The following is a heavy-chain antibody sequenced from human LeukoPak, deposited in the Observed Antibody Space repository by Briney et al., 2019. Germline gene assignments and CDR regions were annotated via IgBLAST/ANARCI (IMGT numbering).Heavy chain of an antibody. CDR2: IYPGDSDT. J-gene: IGHJ6*04. D-gene: IGHD2-15*01. CDR1: GYRFTTYW. Sequence: GESLKISCKGSGYRFTTYWIAWVRPMPGKGLAWMGIIYPGDSDTRYSPSFQGQVTISADKSISTAFLQWSSLKASDTAMYYCARQQVAYYYYYGMDVWGKGTTVTVSS. CDR3: ARQQVAYYYYYGMDV. V-gene: IGHV5-51*01.